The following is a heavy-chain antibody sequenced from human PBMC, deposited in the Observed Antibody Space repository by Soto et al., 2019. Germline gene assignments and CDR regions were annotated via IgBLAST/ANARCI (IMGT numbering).Heavy chain of an antibody. CDR3: ARGRSAVTTFYFDF. D-gene: IGHD4-17*01. CDR1: GYTFTSYA. J-gene: IGHJ4*02. V-gene: IGHV1-3*04. CDR2: INTANGNT. Sequence: QGQVVQSGAEVKKPGASVKVSCKASGYTFTSYAMHWVRQAPGQRLEWMGWINTANGNTIYSQKLQGRVTITRDTSASTAYMELRSLRSEGTAVYYCARGRSAVTTFYFDFWGPGTLVTVSS.